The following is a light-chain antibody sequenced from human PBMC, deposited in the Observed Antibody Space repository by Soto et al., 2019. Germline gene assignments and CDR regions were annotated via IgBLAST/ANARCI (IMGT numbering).Light chain of an antibody. Sequence: DIQMTQSPSSLSASVGDRVTITCQASQDISNFLNWYQQKPGKAPKLLICDASNLETGAPSRFSGSGSGTDFTFTISSLQPEDIATYYCQQYIDLPLTFGGGTKVEIK. CDR3: QQYIDLPLT. CDR1: QDISNF. J-gene: IGKJ4*01. V-gene: IGKV1-33*01. CDR2: DAS.